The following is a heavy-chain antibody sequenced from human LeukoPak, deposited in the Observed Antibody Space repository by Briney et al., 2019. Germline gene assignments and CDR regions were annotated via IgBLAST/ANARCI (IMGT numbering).Heavy chain of an antibody. J-gene: IGHJ3*02. CDR3: ARGSSYYDFWSGYQTDAFDI. D-gene: IGHD3-3*01. Sequence: SETLSLTCAVYGGSFSGYYWSWIRQPPGKGLEWIGEINHSGSTNYNPSLKSRVTISVDTSKNHFSLNLSSVTAADTAVYYCARGSSYYDFWSGYQTDAFDIWGQGTMVTVSS. CDR1: GGSFSGYY. CDR2: INHSGST. V-gene: IGHV4-34*01.